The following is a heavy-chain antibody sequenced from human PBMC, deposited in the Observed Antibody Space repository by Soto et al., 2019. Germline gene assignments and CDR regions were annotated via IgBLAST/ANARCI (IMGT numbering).Heavy chain of an antibody. J-gene: IGHJ6*02. V-gene: IGHV4-39*01. D-gene: IGHD2-8*01. CDR1: GGSISSSSYY. CDR3: ASLVYAIPDSAGSRSYYYYGMDV. Sequence: ASETLSLTCTVSGGSISSSSYYWGWIRQPPGEGVEWIGSIYYSGSTYYNPSLKSRVTISVDTSKNQFSLKLSSVTAADTAVYYCASLVYAIPDSAGSRSYYYYGMDVWGQGTTVTVSS. CDR2: IYYSGST.